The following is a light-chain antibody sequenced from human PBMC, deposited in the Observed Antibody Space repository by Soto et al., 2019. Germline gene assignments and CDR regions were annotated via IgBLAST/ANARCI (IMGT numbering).Light chain of an antibody. CDR3: SSFTTSRIWV. V-gene: IGLV2-14*01. Sequence: QSALTQPASVSGSPGQSITVSCTGSSSDFGDDKYVSWYQQQPGKGPNLLIYGVNSRPSGISNRFSGSKSGNTASLTISGLQVEDEGEYFCSSFTTSRIWVFGGGTKLTVL. CDR2: GVN. J-gene: IGLJ3*02. CDR1: SSDFGDDKY.